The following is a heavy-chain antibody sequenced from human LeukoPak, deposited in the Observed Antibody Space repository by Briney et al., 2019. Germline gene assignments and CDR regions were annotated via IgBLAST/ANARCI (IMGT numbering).Heavy chain of an antibody. J-gene: IGHJ4*02. Sequence: GGSLRLSCAASGFTFSSYSMNWVRQAPGKGLEWVSSISSSSSYIYYADSVKGRFTISRDNAKNSLYLQMNSLRAEDTAVYYCASPYCSGGSSYYFDYWGQGTLVTVSS. CDR1: GFTFSSYS. CDR2: ISSSSSYI. D-gene: IGHD2-15*01. CDR3: ASPYCSGGSSYYFDY. V-gene: IGHV3-21*01.